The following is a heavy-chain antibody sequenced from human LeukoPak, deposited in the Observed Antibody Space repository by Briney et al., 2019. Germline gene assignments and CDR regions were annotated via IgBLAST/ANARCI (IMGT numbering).Heavy chain of an antibody. D-gene: IGHD3-16*01. V-gene: IGHV1-2*02. Sequence: ASVEVSCKTFGYTFTGYYLNWVRQAPGQGLEWMRWINPNSGVTNYAQNFQGRVTLTRDTSINTAYMELSRLTSDDTALYYCATGLTSPFDYWGQGTLVTVSS. J-gene: IGHJ4*02. CDR2: INPNSGVT. CDR3: ATGLTSPFDY. CDR1: GYTFTGYY.